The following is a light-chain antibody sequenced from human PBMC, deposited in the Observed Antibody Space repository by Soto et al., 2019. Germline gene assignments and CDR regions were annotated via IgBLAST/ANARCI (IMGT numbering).Light chain of an antibody. CDR3: SSYTSSKTFV. Sequence: QSALSQPASVSASPGQSITISCTGSTSDVGAYNFVSWYQQHPGKAPKLMIYHVTDRPSGISNRFSGSKSGNTASLTISGLQADDKADYYCSSYTSSKTFVFGTGTKLTVL. CDR1: TSDVGAYNF. CDR2: HVT. V-gene: IGLV2-14*01. J-gene: IGLJ1*01.